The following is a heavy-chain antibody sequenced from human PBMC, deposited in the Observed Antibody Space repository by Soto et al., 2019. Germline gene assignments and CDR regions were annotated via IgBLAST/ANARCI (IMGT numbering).Heavy chain of an antibody. CDR1: GYAFTSYY. CDR3: ARVVAPAHYYGSGSYFRYGMDV. V-gene: IGHV1-46*01. D-gene: IGHD3-10*01. CDR2: INPSGGST. Sequence: VASVKVSCKASGYAFTSYYMHWVRQAPGQGLEWMGIINPSGGSTSYAQKFQGRVTMTRDTSTSTVYMELSSLRSEDTAVYYCARVVAPAHYYGSGSYFRYGMDVWGQGTTVTVSS. J-gene: IGHJ6*02.